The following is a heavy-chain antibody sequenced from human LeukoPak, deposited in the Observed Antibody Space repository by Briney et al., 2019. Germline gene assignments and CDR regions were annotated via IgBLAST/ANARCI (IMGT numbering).Heavy chain of an antibody. V-gene: IGHV3-23*01. CDR1: GFTFSSYA. D-gene: IGHD3-22*01. J-gene: IGHJ4*02. Sequence: TGGSLRLSCAASGFTFSSYAMSWVRQAPGKGLEWVSAISGSGGSTYYADSVKGRFTISRDNSKNTLYLQMNSLRAEDTAVYYCAGITMIVVVNWYFDYWGQGTLVTVSS. CDR2: ISGSGGST. CDR3: AGITMIVVVNWYFDY.